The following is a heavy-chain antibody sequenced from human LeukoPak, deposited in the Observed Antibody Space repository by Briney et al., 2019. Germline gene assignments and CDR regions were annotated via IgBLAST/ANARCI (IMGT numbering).Heavy chain of an antibody. J-gene: IGHJ3*02. D-gene: IGHD1-26*01. CDR3: AREGMGAIDDAFDI. CDR1: GDYISSYY. CDR2: VYYSGST. V-gene: IGHV4-59*01. Sequence: PSETLSLTCTVSGDYISSYYWSWFRQPPGKGLEWIGYVYYSGSTDYNPSLKSRVTMSVDMSKNQFSLKLRSVTAADTAVYYCAREGMGAIDDAFDIWGPGTMVTVSS.